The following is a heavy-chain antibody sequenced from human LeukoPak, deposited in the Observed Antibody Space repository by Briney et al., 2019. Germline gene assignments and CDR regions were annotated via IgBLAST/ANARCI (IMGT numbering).Heavy chain of an antibody. CDR2: IYYSGST. Sequence: SQTLSLTCTVSGGSISSGGYFWSWLRQHPGKGLEWIGYIYYSGSTYYNPSLKSRVTISVDTSKNQFSLKLSCATAADTAVYYCARHSRGSSWYRWFDPWGQGTLVTVSS. V-gene: IGHV4-31*03. D-gene: IGHD6-13*01. J-gene: IGHJ5*02. CDR1: GGSISSGGYF. CDR3: ARHSRGSSWYRWFDP.